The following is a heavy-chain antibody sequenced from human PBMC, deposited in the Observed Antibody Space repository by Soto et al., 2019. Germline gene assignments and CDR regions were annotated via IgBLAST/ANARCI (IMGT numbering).Heavy chain of an antibody. CDR3: AKGPIVVVVAAANDAFDI. Sequence: GGSLRLSCAASGFTFSSYAMSWVRQAPGKGLEWVSAISGSGGSTYYADSVKGRFTISRDNSKNTLYLQMNSLRAEDTAVYYCAKGPIVVVVAAANDAFDIWGQGTMVTVSS. CDR1: GFTFSSYA. CDR2: ISGSGGST. J-gene: IGHJ3*02. D-gene: IGHD2-15*01. V-gene: IGHV3-23*01.